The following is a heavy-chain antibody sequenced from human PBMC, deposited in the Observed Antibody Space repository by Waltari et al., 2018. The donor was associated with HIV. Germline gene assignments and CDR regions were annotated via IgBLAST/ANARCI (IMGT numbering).Heavy chain of an antibody. D-gene: IGHD3-9*01. CDR3: ARDRYDILTGSTPERYFDY. CDR2: INPNSGGT. Sequence: QVQLVQSGAEVKKPGASVKVSCKASGYTFTGYYMHWVRQAPGQGLEWMGWINPNSGGTNYAQKFQGWVTMTRDTSISTAYMELSRLRSDDTAVYYCARDRYDILTGSTPERYFDYWGQGTLVTVSS. V-gene: IGHV1-2*04. CDR1: GYTFTGYY. J-gene: IGHJ4*02.